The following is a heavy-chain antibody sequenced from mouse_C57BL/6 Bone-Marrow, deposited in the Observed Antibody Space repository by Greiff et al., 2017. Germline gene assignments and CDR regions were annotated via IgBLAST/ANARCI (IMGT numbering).Heavy chain of an antibody. CDR1: GYTFTSYG. Sequence: VQLQQSGAELARPGASVKMSCKASGYTFTSYGISWVKQRTGQGLEWIGEINPSSGNTYYNEKFKGKATLTADKSSSTAYMELRSLTSEDSAVYFCARSPLITPFAYWGQGTLVTVSA. CDR2: INPSSGNT. J-gene: IGHJ3*01. CDR3: ARSPLITPFAY. D-gene: IGHD1-1*01. V-gene: IGHV1-81*01.